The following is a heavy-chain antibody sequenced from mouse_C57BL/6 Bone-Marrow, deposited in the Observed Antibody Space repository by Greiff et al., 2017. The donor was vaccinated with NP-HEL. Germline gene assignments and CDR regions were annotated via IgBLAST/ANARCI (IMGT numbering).Heavy chain of an antibody. Sequence: QVQLQQSGPELVKPGASVKISCKASGYTFSSYWMNWVKQRPGKGLEWIGWIYPGSGDTNYNGKFKGKSTLTADKSSSTAYLQLSILTSEDSAVYFCARRRLTLDYWGQGTTLTVSS. CDR1: GYTFSSYW. D-gene: IGHD3-2*02. CDR2: IYPGSGDT. CDR3: ARRRLTLDY. J-gene: IGHJ2*01. V-gene: IGHV1-82*01.